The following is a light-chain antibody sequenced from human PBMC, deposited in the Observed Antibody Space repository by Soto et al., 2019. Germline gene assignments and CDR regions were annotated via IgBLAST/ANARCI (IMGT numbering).Light chain of an antibody. V-gene: IGLV2-14*01. CDR3: SSYTSSSSYV. J-gene: IGLJ1*01. Sequence: SVLTQPASVSGSHGQSIPISCTGTSSDVGGYNYVCWYQQHPGKAPKLVISDVSNRPSGVSDRFSGSKSGNTASLSISGLQAEDEADYYCSSYTSSSSYVFGTGTKVTVL. CDR2: DVS. CDR1: SSDVGGYNY.